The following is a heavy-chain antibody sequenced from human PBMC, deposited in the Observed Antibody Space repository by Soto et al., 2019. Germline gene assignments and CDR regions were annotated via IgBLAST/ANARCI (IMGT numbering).Heavy chain of an antibody. CDR3: ARGGHDSSGYYSGNAFDI. J-gene: IGHJ3*02. CDR1: GCTFTSYG. CDR2: ISAYNCNT. D-gene: IGHD3-22*01. V-gene: IGHV1-18*01. Sequence: AAVKVSCKACGCTFTSYGISGVRQAPGQGLEWMGWISAYNCNTNYAQKLQGRVTMTTDTSTSTAYMELRSLRSDDTAVYYCARGGHDSSGYYSGNAFDIWGQGTMVTVSS.